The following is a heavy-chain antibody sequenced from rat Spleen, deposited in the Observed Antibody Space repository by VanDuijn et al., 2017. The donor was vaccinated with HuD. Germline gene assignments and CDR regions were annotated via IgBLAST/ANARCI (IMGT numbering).Heavy chain of an antibody. D-gene: IGHD1-12*03. J-gene: IGHJ4*01. CDR1: GFTFSDYA. Sequence: EVQLVESGGGLVQPGRSLKLSCAASGFTFSDYAMAWVRQAPKKGLEWVAIITYDGGSAYYRDSVKGRFTISRDNAKSTLYLQMDSLRSEDTASYYCARHHYDGYYHGPVLGVMDAWGQGASVTVSS. V-gene: IGHV5-7*01. CDR3: ARHHYDGYYHGPVLGVMDA. CDR2: ITYDGGSA.